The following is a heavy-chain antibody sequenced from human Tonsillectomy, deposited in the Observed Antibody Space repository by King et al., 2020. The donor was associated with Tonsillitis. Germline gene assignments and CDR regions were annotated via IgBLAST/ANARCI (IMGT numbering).Heavy chain of an antibody. Sequence: VQLVESGGGVVQPGRSLRLSCAASGFTFSNFGLHWGRQAPGKGREWVAVLSYDGSNKYYSGSVRGRFTISRDNSKNTLFLQMNSLIPGDTAVYYCAKGLSDILGYCSSTTCLAGDWGQGTLVTVSS. D-gene: IGHD2-2*01. CDR3: AKGLSDILGYCSSTTCLAGD. CDR1: GFTFSNFG. J-gene: IGHJ4*02. CDR2: LSYDGSNK. V-gene: IGHV3-30*18.